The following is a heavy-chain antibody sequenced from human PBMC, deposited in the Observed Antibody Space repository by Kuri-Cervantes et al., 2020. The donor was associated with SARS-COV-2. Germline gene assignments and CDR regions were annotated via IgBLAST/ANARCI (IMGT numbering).Heavy chain of an antibody. Sequence: GGSLRLSCAASGFTFDDYAMHWVRQAPGKGLEWVSGISWNSGSIGYADSVKGRFTISRDNAKNSLYLQMNSLRAEDMALYYCARGSAYYDSSGPETFDIWGQGTMVTVSS. D-gene: IGHD3-22*01. CDR2: ISWNSGSI. CDR1: GFTFDDYA. CDR3: ARGSAYYDSSGPETFDI. V-gene: IGHV3-9*03. J-gene: IGHJ3*02.